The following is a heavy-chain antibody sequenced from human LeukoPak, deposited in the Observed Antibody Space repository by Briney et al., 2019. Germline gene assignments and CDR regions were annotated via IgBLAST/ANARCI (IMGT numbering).Heavy chain of an antibody. J-gene: IGHJ4*02. Sequence: PGGSLRLSCAVSGFSFSSYTMSWVRQAPGKGLEWVSAISGSGGSTYYADCVKGRFTISRDNSKNTLFLQMNSLRAEDTAVYYCAKDLGYCSSFSCPFDYWGQGPRSPSPQ. CDR1: GFSFSSYT. CDR2: ISGSGGST. D-gene: IGHD2-2*01. V-gene: IGHV3-23*01. CDR3: AKDLGYCSSFSCPFDY.